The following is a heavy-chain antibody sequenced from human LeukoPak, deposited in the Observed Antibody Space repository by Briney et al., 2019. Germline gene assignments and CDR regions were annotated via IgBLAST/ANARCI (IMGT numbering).Heavy chain of an antibody. V-gene: IGHV3-30*18. CDR3: AKDVGYCSGGSCYYMDV. J-gene: IGHJ6*03. D-gene: IGHD2-15*01. CDR1: GFTFCSYG. Sequence: PGGSLRLSCAASGFTFCSYGMHWVRQAPGKGLEWVAVISYDGSNKYYADSVKGRFTISRDNSKNTLYLQMNSLRAEDTAVYYCAKDVGYCSGGSCYYMDVWGKGTTVTVSS. CDR2: ISYDGSNK.